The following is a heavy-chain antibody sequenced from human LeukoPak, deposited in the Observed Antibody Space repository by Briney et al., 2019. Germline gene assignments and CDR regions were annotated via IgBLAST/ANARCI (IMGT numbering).Heavy chain of an antibody. CDR3: AKDSIGYYYGSGSYDL. D-gene: IGHD3-10*01. J-gene: IGHJ5*02. CDR1: GFTFSSYG. Sequence: PGGSLRLSCAASGFTFSSYGMHWVRQAPGKGLEWVAVIPYDGSNKYYADSVKGRFTISRDNSKNTLYLQMNSLRAEDTAVYYCAKDSIGYYYGSGSYDLWGQGTLVTVSS. CDR2: IPYDGSNK. V-gene: IGHV3-30*18.